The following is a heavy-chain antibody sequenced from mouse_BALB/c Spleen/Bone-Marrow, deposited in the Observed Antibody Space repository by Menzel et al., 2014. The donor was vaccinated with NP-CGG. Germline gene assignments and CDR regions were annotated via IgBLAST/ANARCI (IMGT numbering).Heavy chain of an antibody. V-gene: IGHV2-3*01. J-gene: IGHJ3*01. Sequence: VKLVESGPGLVAPSQSLSITCTVSGFSLTSYGVSWVRQPPGKGLEWLGVIWGDGSTNYHSALISRLSISKDNSKSQVFLKLNRQQTDDAATYYCRGGPWFAYWGQGTLVTVSA. CDR3: RGGPWFAY. CDR2: IWGDGST. CDR1: GFSLTSYG.